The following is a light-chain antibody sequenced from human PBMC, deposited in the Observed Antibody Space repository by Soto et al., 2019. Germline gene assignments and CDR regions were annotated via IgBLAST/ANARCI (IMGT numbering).Light chain of an antibody. Sequence: DIQMTQSPSSLSASVGDRVTITCRASQAISNYLAWYQQKPGKVPSLLIYAASTLQSGVPSRFSGSGSGTDFTLTISSLQPEAIATYYCQKFNAVPTFGGGTKVEI. CDR2: AAS. CDR1: QAISNY. J-gene: IGKJ4*01. V-gene: IGKV1-27*01. CDR3: QKFNAVPT.